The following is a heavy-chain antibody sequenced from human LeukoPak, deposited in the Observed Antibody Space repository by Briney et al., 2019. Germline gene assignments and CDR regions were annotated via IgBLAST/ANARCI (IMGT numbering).Heavy chain of an antibody. D-gene: IGHD3-22*01. CDR1: GFSLSTNGMC. V-gene: IGHV2-70*11. CDR2: IDWDDDK. J-gene: IGHJ5*02. Sequence: SGPTLVNPTQTLTLTCTFSGFSLSTNGMCVSWIRQPPGKALEWLARIDWDDDKYYSTSLKTRLTISKDTSKNQVVLTMTNMHPADTATYYCARTPFDSSGHNCFDPWGQGTLVTVSS. CDR3: ARTPFDSSGHNCFDP.